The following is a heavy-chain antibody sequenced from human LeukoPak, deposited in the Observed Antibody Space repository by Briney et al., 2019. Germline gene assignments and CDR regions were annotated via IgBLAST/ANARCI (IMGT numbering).Heavy chain of an antibody. Sequence: ASVRVSCKTSGYTFSNFGINWERQAPGQGLEWMGWISGNNDNPNYGQKFQGRLTVTTDTSTSTAYMELRNLRFDDTAVYYCARDGTSTDDYWGQGTLVTVSS. CDR1: GYTFSNFG. J-gene: IGHJ4*02. CDR3: ARDGTSTDDY. V-gene: IGHV1-18*01. CDR2: ISGNNDNP. D-gene: IGHD2-2*01.